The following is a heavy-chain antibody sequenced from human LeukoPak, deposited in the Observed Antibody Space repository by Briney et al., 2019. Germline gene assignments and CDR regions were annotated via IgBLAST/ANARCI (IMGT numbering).Heavy chain of an antibody. Sequence: GGSLRLSCAASGFTFRTYWRHWVRQAPGKALVWVAHINSVGTSTSYADSVKGRFTVSRDNAENKLYLQMNSLRADDTAVYYCARDDLSWYSGIDYWGQGTLVTVSS. D-gene: IGHD6-13*01. J-gene: IGHJ4*02. CDR3: ARDDLSWYSGIDY. CDR1: GFTFRTYW. CDR2: INSVGTST. V-gene: IGHV3-74*01.